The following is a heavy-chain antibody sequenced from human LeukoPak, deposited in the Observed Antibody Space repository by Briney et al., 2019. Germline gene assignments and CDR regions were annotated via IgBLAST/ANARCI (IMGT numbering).Heavy chain of an antibody. CDR2: INPSGGST. J-gene: IGHJ6*03. D-gene: IGHD6-13*01. Sequence: ASVKVSCKASGYTFTSYYMHWVRQAPGQGLEWMGIINPSGGSTSYARKFQGRVTMTRDMSTSTVYMELSSLRSEDTAVYYCARDQRQQLVLGDYYYMDVWGKGTTVTVSS. CDR1: GYTFTSYY. CDR3: ARDQRQQLVLGDYYYMDV. V-gene: IGHV1-46*01.